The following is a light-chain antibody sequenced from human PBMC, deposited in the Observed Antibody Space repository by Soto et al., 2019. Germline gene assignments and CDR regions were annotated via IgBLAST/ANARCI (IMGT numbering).Light chain of an antibody. CDR1: EVVSDY. V-gene: IGKV1-33*01. CDR3: QLYKNVILT. CDR2: DAS. Sequence: DIKMTQSPSSLSASVGDRVTLTCQASEVVSDYVNWYQQKPGRAPKLLIYDASKLETGVPSRFSGSGSGTDFTFTIRDLQPEDFATYYCQLYKNVILTFGGGTRVDI. J-gene: IGKJ4*01.